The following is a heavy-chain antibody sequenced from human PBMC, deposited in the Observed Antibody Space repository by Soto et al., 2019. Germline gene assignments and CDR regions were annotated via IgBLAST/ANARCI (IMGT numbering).Heavy chain of an antibody. CDR3: ARYPRKTTVTDYFDY. V-gene: IGHV4-31*03. J-gene: IGHJ4*02. D-gene: IGHD4-17*01. CDR2: IYYSGST. CDR1: GGSISSGGYY. Sequence: SETLSLTCTVSGGSISSGGYYWSWIRQHPGKGLEWIGYIYYSGSTYYNPSLKSRVTISVDTSKNQFSLKLSSVTAADTAVYYCARYPRKTTVTDYFDYWGQGTLVTVSS.